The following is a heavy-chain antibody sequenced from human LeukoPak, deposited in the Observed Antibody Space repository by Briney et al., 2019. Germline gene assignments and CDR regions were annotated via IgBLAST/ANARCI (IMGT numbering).Heavy chain of an antibody. CDR3: AKVPRGGWLPQNFGY. Sequence: GRSLRLSCAASGFTFDDYAMHWVRQAPGKGLEWVSGISWNSGSIGYADSVKGRFTISRDNAKNSLYLQMNSLRAEDTALYYCAKVPRGGWLPQNFGYWGQGTLVTVSS. J-gene: IGHJ4*02. CDR1: GFTFDDYA. V-gene: IGHV3-9*01. D-gene: IGHD3-22*01. CDR2: ISWNSGSI.